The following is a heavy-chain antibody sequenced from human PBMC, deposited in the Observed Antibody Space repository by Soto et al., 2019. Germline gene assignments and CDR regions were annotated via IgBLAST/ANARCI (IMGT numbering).Heavy chain of an antibody. D-gene: IGHD3-16*01. CDR1: GFSFSDSW. CDR2: IKEDGSEK. V-gene: IGHV3-7*01. Sequence: PGGSLRLSCAASGFSFSDSWMDWVRQAPGKGPEWVANIKEDGSEKNYVDSVKGRFTISRDNAKNSLYLQMNSLRAEDTAVYYCARLGRHGWGQGTTVTVSS. CDR3: ARLGRHG. J-gene: IGHJ6*02.